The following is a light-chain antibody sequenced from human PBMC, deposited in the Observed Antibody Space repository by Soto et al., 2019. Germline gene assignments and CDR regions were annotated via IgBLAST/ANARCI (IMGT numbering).Light chain of an antibody. Sequence: ALTQPASVSGSPGQSITISCTGTSSDVGGYNYVSWYQQHPGKAPKLMIYEVSNRPSGVSNRFSGSKSGNTASLTISGLQAEDEADYYCSSYTSSSTPWVFGTGTKVTVL. J-gene: IGLJ1*01. CDR2: EVS. CDR3: SSYTSSSTPWV. V-gene: IGLV2-14*01. CDR1: SSDVGGYNY.